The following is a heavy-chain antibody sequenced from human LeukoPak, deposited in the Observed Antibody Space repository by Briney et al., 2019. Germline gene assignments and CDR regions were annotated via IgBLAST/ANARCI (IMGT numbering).Heavy chain of an antibody. V-gene: IGHV3-21*01. CDR1: GFTFSSYS. CDR2: ISSSSSYI. CDR3: AGAPLHLVMYHYFDY. J-gene: IGHJ4*02. Sequence: PGGSLRLSCVVSGFTFSSYSVNWVRQAPGKGLEWVSYISSSSSYIHYADSVKGRFTISRDNAKKSLYLQMNSLRAEDTAVYYCAGAPLHLVMYHYFDYWGQGTLVTVSS. D-gene: IGHD3-16*01.